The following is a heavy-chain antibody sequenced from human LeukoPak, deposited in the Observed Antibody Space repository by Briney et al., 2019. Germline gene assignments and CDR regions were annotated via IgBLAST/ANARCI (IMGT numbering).Heavy chain of an antibody. D-gene: IGHD7-27*01. Sequence: GGSLRLSCAASGFTFSSYNMNWVRRAPGQGLEWVSTIRTNGAGTHYADSVRGRFTISRDDSKNTLYLQMDSLRAEDTAVYYCAKDGGLWVSAHWGDSWGRGTLVTVSS. V-gene: IGHV3-23*01. CDR2: IRTNGAGT. CDR3: AKDGGLWVSAHWGDS. CDR1: GFTFSSYN. J-gene: IGHJ4*02.